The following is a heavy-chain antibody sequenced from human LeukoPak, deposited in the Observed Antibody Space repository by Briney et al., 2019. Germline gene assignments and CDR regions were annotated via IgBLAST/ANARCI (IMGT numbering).Heavy chain of an antibody. CDR1: GYTFTSYD. CDR2: MNPNSGNT. J-gene: IGHJ3*02. V-gene: IGHV1-8*03. D-gene: IGHD2-8*01. CDR3: ARRVYAIGFQRAFDI. Sequence: ASVKVSCKASGYTFTSYDINWVRQATGQGLEWMGWMNPNSGNTGYAQKFQGRVTITRNTSISTAYMELSSLRSEDTAMYYCARRVYAIGFQRAFDIWGQGTMVTVSS.